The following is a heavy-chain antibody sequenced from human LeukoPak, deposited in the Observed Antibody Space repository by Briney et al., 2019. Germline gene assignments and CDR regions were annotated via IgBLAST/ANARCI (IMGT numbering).Heavy chain of an antibody. J-gene: IGHJ4*02. D-gene: IGHD5-12*01. CDR1: GGSISDYY. CDR2: IQSSGST. CDR3: ARGIDRLSYFDY. Sequence: SETLSLTCTVFGGSISDYYWIWIRQPAGKGLEWIGRIQSSGSTTYNPSLKSRVTMSLDTSKDQFSPQLTSVTAADTAVYYCARGIDRLSYFDYWGQGTLVTVSS. V-gene: IGHV4-4*07.